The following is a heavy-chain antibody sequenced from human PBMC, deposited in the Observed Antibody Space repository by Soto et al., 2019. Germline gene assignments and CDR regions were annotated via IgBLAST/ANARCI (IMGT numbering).Heavy chain of an antibody. D-gene: IGHD3-10*01. CDR1: GFTFDDYA. CDR2: ISWNSGSI. CDR3: AQAEGSMVRALRGDY. Sequence: EVQLVESGGGLVQPGRSLRLSCASSGFTFDDYAMHWFRQAPGKGLEWVSGISWNSGSICYADSVKGRFTISRDNAKNSLYLQMNSLRAEDTALYYCAQAEGSMVRALRGDYWGQGTLVTVSS. V-gene: IGHV3-9*01. J-gene: IGHJ4*02.